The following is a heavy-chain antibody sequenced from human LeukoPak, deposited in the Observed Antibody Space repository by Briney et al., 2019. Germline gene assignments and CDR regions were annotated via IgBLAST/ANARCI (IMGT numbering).Heavy chain of an antibody. CDR1: GYNFNSYG. CDR2: ITAGNGNT. CDR3: ARDLARGYSYGYNAFDI. J-gene: IGHJ3*02. Sequence: GASVKVSCKASGYNFNSYGMGWVRQAPRQGLEWMGWITAGNGNTNYAQKVQGRVTMTTDTSTSTAYMELRSLRSDDTAVYFCARDLARGYSYGYNAFDIWGQGTMVTVSS. V-gene: IGHV1-18*01. D-gene: IGHD5-18*01.